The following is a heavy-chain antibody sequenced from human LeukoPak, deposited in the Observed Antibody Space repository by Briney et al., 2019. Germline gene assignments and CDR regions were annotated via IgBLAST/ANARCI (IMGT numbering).Heavy chain of an antibody. D-gene: IGHD3-22*01. J-gene: IGHJ5*02. CDR3: ARGLPYYYDSSGNNNWFDP. V-gene: IGHV4-34*01. Sequence: SETLSLTCAVYGGSFSGYYWSWIRQPPGKGLEWIGEINHSGSTNYNPSLKSRVTISVDTSKNQFSLKLSSVTAADTAVYYCARGLPYYYDSSGNNNWFDPWCQGTLVTVSS. CDR1: GGSFSGYY. CDR2: INHSGST.